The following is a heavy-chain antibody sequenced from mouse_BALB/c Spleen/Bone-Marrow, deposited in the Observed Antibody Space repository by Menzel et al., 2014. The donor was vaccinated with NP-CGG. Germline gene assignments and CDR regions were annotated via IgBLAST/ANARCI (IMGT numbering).Heavy chain of an antibody. V-gene: IGHV14-3*02. J-gene: IGHJ4*01. D-gene: IGHD2-3*01. CDR1: GFNIKDTY. Sequence: DVQLQESGAELVKPGASVKLSCTASGFNIKDTYMHWVKQRPEQGLEWIGRIDPANGNTKYDPKFQGKVTITADTSSNTAYLQLSSLTSEDTAVYYCARWLLPYGLDYWGQGTSVTVSS. CDR2: IDPANGNT. CDR3: ARWLLPYGLDY.